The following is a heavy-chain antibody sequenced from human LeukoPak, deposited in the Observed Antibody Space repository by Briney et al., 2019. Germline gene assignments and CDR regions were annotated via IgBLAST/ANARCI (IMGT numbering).Heavy chain of an antibody. CDR2: IYYSGST. Sequence: PSETLSLTCTVSGGSISSHYWSWIRQPPGKGLEWIGYIYYSGSTNYNPSIKSRDTISVDTSKNQFSLKLSSVTAADTAVYYCARQDWNYELWLDYWGQGTLVTVSS. CDR1: GGSISSHY. V-gene: IGHV4-59*11. D-gene: IGHD1-7*01. J-gene: IGHJ4*02. CDR3: ARQDWNYELWLDY.